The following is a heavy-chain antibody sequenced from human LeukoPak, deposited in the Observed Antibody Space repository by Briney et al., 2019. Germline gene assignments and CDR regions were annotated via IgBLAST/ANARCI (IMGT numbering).Heavy chain of an antibody. CDR1: GFTVSSTY. CDR3: ARQFGDY. V-gene: IGHV3-53*01. J-gene: IGHJ4*02. Sequence: PGGSLRLSCAASGFTVSSTYMSWVRQAPGKGLKWVSVIYSGGNTYYADSVKGRFTISRDNSKNTLYLQMNSLRVEDTAVYYCARQFGDYWGQGTLVTVSS. CDR2: IYSGGNT. D-gene: IGHD3-10*01.